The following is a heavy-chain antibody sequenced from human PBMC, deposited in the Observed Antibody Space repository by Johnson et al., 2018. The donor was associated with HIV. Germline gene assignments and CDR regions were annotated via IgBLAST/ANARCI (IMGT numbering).Heavy chain of an antibody. CDR3: ARWVMVRGREGFDM. CDR2: IYSGGTT. Sequence: VQLVESGGGVVQPGRSLRLSCVASGFTFSSYAMHWVRQAPGKGLEWVSVIYSGGTTYYADSVKGRFTISRDTSKNTLYLQMNSLRAEDTAVYYCARWVMVRGREGFDMWGQGTMVTVSS. CDR1: GFTFSSYA. V-gene: IGHV3-66*01. J-gene: IGHJ3*02. D-gene: IGHD3-10*01.